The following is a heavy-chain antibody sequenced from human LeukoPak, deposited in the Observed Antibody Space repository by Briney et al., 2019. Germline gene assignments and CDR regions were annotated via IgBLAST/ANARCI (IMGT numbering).Heavy chain of an antibody. CDR2: LYTSGTT. Sequence: PSETLSLTCTVSGGSISSGSYYWTWIRQSAGRGLEWTGHLYTSGTTSYNPSLQSRVTISADTSKHQFSLRLTSVTAADTAVYYCARAGGSVGWYGTIDSWGQGTLVTVSS. D-gene: IGHD6-19*01. J-gene: IGHJ4*02. CDR1: GGSISSGSYY. CDR3: ARAGGSVGWYGTIDS. V-gene: IGHV4-61*09.